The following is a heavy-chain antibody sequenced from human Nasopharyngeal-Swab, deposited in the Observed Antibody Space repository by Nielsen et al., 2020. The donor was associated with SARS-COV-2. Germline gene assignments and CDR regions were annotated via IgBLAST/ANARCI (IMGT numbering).Heavy chain of an antibody. CDR2: IYYSGTT. CDR1: GDSISTGRYS. Sequence: SETLSLTCAVSGDSISTGRYSWDWIRQHPGKGLEWIGSIYYSGTTYYNPSLKSRVTISVDKSKNQFSLKLNSATAADTAVYYCARWSSWYNWLDPWGQGTQVIVSS. J-gene: IGHJ5*02. V-gene: IGHV4-39*01. CDR3: ARWSSWYNWLDP. D-gene: IGHD6-13*01.